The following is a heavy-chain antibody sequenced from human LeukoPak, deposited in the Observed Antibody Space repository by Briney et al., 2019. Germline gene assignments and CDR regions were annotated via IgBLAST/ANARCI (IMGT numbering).Heavy chain of an antibody. Sequence: GGSLRLSCAASGFTFSSYGMSRVRQAPGKGLEWVSAISGSGGSTYYADSVKGRFTISRDNSKNTLYLQMNSLRAEDTAVYYCAKELPYGSSWYESDYWGQGTLVTVSS. D-gene: IGHD6-13*01. V-gene: IGHV3-23*01. CDR2: ISGSGGST. J-gene: IGHJ4*02. CDR3: AKELPYGSSWYESDY. CDR1: GFTFSSYG.